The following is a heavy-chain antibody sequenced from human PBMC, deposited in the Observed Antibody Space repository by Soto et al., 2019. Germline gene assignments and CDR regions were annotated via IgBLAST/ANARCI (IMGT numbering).Heavy chain of an antibody. V-gene: IGHV3-21*01. CDR2: ISDSGNYK. Sequence: GGSLRLSCSASGFTFSTYSMNWVRQAPGKGLEWVSSISDSGNYKYFADSVKGRFTISRDNTKNSLFLQMNSLRAEDTAMYYCARAFGDVGDYWGQGTLVTVS. CDR1: GFTFSTYS. D-gene: IGHD3-10*01. CDR3: ARAFGDVGDY. J-gene: IGHJ4*02.